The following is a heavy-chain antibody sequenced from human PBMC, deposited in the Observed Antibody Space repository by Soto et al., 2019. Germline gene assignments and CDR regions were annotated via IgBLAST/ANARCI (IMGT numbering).Heavy chain of an antibody. J-gene: IGHJ4*02. V-gene: IGHV4-30-4*01. Sequence: PSETLSLTCTISGGSISSGDYYWSWIRQPPGKGLEWIGYIYYSGSTYYNPSLKSRVTISVDTSKNQFSLKLSSVTAADTAVYYCARAHGPGSYYDILTGYYPFGYWGQGTLVTVSS. D-gene: IGHD3-9*01. CDR2: IYYSGST. CDR1: GGSISSGDYY. CDR3: ARAHGPGSYYDILTGYYPFGY.